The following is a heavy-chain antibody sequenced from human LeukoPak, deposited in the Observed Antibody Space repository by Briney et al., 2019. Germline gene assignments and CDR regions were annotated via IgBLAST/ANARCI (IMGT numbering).Heavy chain of an antibody. CDR3: AKDSRYSGNYKAFDI. Sequence: GGSLRLSCAVSGLTFSSYAMRWVRHAPGRGREWVSGISGSGSNTNYADSVKGRFTISRDNSKNTLYLQMNSLRAEDTAVYYCAKDSRYSGNYKAFDIWGQGTMVTVSS. J-gene: IGHJ3*02. CDR2: ISGSGSNT. CDR1: GLTFSSYA. D-gene: IGHD5-12*01. V-gene: IGHV3-23*01.